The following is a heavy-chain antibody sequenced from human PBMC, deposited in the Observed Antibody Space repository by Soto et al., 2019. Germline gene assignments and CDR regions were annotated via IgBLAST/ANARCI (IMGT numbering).Heavy chain of an antibody. CDR3: AKLGYDSSGTWNVFHC. V-gene: IGHV3-30*18. CDR1: GFTFSSYG. J-gene: IGHJ4*02. D-gene: IGHD3-22*01. Sequence: GGSLRLSCAASGFTFSSYGMHWVRQAPGKGLEWVAVISYDGSNKYYADSVKGRFTISRDNSKNTLYLQMNSLRAEDTAVYYCAKLGYDSSGTWNVFHCWGQGTLVTVSS. CDR2: ISYDGSNK.